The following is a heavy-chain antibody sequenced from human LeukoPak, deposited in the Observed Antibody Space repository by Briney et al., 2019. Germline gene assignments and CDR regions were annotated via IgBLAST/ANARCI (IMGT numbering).Heavy chain of an antibody. CDR3: ARGGIITMVRGAPDY. Sequence: GSLRLSCAASGFTYSIYAMNWVRQAPGKGLEWVGEINHSGSTNYNPSLKSRVTISVDTSKNQFSLKLSSVTAADTAVYYCARGGIITMVRGAPDYWGQGTLVTVSS. J-gene: IGHJ4*02. D-gene: IGHD3-10*01. V-gene: IGHV4-34*01. CDR2: INHSGST. CDR1: GFTYSIYA.